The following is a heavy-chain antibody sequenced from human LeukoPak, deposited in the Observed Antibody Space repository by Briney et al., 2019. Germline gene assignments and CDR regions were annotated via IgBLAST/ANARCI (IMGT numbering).Heavy chain of an antibody. J-gene: IGHJ4*02. Sequence: GGSLRLSCAASGFTFSSYGMHWVRQAPGKGLEWVAFIRYDASNKYYADSVKGRFTISRDNSKNTLYLQMNSLRAEDTAVYYCAKASGVDYYDSSGYLDYFDYWGQGTLVTVSS. D-gene: IGHD3-22*01. CDR3: AKASGVDYYDSSGYLDYFDY. CDR1: GFTFSSYG. V-gene: IGHV3-30*02. CDR2: IRYDASNK.